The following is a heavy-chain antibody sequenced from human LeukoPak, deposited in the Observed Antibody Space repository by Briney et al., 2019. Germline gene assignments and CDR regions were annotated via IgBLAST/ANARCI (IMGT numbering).Heavy chain of an antibody. Sequence: SETLSLTCAVYGGSFNDYYCSWIRQPPGKGLEWIGEIHPYGIFYYNSSLMSRVTISIDTSKSQLSLRLTSVTAADTAFYYCARGRDRSKAGDHWGQGSLVTVSS. J-gene: IGHJ4*02. CDR3: ARGRDRSKAGDH. V-gene: IGHV4-34*01. D-gene: IGHD5-24*01. CDR2: IHPYGIF. CDR1: GGSFNDYY.